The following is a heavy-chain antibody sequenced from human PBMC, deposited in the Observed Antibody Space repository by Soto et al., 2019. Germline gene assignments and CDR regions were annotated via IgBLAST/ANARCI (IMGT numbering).Heavy chain of an antibody. J-gene: IGHJ3*02. CDR2: IYPGDSDT. D-gene: IGHD2-15*01. CDR1: RYISTSYT. V-gene: IGHV5-51*01. Sequence: PRRSPKISGETSRYISTSYTTVWVRQMPRKVLEWMGIIYPGDSDTRYSSSLQGEVTISADKSISTAYLQWSSLKASDTAMYYCARHGRAVVTSWGYDAFDIWGQGTMVTVSS. CDR3: ARHGRAVVTSWGYDAFDI.